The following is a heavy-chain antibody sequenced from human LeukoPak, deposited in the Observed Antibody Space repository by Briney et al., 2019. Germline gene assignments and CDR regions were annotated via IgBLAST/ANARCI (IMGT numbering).Heavy chain of an antibody. V-gene: IGHV3-48*01. CDR3: ARVAIFGVVTHPPDPFDI. Sequence: GGSLRLSCAASGFTFSSYSMNWVRQAPGKGLEWASYISSSSSTIYYADSVKGRFTISRDNAKNSLYLQMNSLRAEDTAVYYCARVAIFGVVTHPPDPFDIWGQGTMVTVSS. CDR2: ISSSSSTI. D-gene: IGHD3-3*01. CDR1: GFTFSSYS. J-gene: IGHJ3*02.